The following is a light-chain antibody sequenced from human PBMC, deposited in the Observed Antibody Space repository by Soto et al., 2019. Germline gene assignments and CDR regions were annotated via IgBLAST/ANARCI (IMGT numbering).Light chain of an antibody. CDR1: QSVSSS. V-gene: IGKV3-20*01. CDR2: GAS. Sequence: EIVLTQSPGTLSLSPGERVTLSCRASQSVSSSLAWYQQKPGQAPRLLIYGASSRATGIPDRFSGSGSGTDFTLAISRLEPEDFAVYYCQQYRSSPPLTFGGGTKVEIK. CDR3: QQYRSSPPLT. J-gene: IGKJ4*01.